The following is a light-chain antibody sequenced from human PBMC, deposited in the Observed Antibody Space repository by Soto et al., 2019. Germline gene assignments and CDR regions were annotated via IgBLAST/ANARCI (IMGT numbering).Light chain of an antibody. CDR1: ESVRTY. V-gene: IGKV3-11*01. Sequence: DTVLTQSPVSLSLSPGERATLICRASESVRTYLAWYQQKPGHAPRLLIYAASKRATGIPARFSGSGSGTDFTLTISSLEPEDFAVYFCQQHNNWPTFGQGTRLEIK. CDR3: QQHNNWPT. CDR2: AAS. J-gene: IGKJ5*01.